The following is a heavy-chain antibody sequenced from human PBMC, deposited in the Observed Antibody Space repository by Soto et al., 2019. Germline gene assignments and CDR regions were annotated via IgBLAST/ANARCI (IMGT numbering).Heavy chain of an antibody. D-gene: IGHD3-10*01. CDR3: ANAWVPSVFYGMDV. CDR1: GFTFSSYG. J-gene: IGHJ6*02. Sequence: GGSLRLSCAASGFTFSSYGMHWVRQAPGKGLEWVAVISYDGSNKYYADSVKGRFTISRDNAKNSLYLQMDSLRAEDTALYSCANAWVPSVFYGMDVWGQGTTVIVSS. V-gene: IGHV3-30*18. CDR2: ISYDGSNK.